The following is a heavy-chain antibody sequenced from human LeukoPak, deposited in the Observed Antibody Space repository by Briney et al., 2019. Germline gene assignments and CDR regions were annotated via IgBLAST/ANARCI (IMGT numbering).Heavy chain of an antibody. V-gene: IGHV4-61*01. D-gene: IGHD4-11*01. J-gene: IGHJ6*02. CDR1: GGSVNSGSYF. Sequence: SETLSLTCTVSGGSVNSGSYFWSWIRQPPGKGLEWIGYIQNSARTNYNPSLESRVTIPVDSSKDQFSLRLSSVTAADTAVYYCATDYSNFYGMDVWGQGTTVTVSS. CDR3: ATDYSNFYGMDV. CDR2: IQNSART.